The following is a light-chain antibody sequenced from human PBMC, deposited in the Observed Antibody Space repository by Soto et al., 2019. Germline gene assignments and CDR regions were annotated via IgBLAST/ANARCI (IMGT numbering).Light chain of an antibody. Sequence: EIVMTQSPATLAVSPGEGATLSCRASQSVDSNLAWYQQQPGQAPRLLIYGASTRATGLPAKYSGSGSGTEFTLTSSSLHSEDFAVYYCQQYNDWPHTFGQGTKVEI. CDR2: GAS. CDR3: QQYNDWPHT. CDR1: QSVDSN. J-gene: IGKJ1*01. V-gene: IGKV3-15*01.